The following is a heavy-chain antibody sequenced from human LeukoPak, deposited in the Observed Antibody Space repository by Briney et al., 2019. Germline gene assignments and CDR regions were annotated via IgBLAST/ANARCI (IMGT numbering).Heavy chain of an antibody. Sequence: SVKVSCKASGGTFSSYAISWVRQAPGRGLEWMGGIIPIFGTANYAQKFQGGVTITTDESTSTAYMELSSLRSEDTAVYYCARGRDPRDDAFDIWGQGTMVTVSS. V-gene: IGHV1-69*05. CDR2: IIPIFGTA. CDR1: GGTFSSYA. CDR3: ARGRDPRDDAFDI. J-gene: IGHJ3*02. D-gene: IGHD5-24*01.